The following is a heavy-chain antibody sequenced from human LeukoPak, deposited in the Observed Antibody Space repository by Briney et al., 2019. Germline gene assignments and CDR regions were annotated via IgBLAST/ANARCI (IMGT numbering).Heavy chain of an antibody. V-gene: IGHV3-48*01. D-gene: IGHD1-20*01. CDR2: ISNTGSVI. Sequence: RSGGSLRLSCAASGSTFSSHTMNWVRQAPGKGLEWISYISNTGSVIYYADSVKGRFTISRDNSKNTLYLQMNSLRAEDTAVYYCAKAGITGTTNPRNSIDYWGQGTLVTVSS. J-gene: IGHJ4*02. CDR1: GSTFSSHT. CDR3: AKAGITGTTNPRNSIDY.